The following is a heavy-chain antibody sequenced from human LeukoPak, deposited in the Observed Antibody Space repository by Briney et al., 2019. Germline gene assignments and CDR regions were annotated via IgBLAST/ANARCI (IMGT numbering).Heavy chain of an antibody. CDR2: IYSGGST. CDR1: GLTVGSSY. J-gene: IGHJ3*02. CDR3: ARALITIFGVVIWAFDI. Sequence: GGSLRLSWAASGLTVGSSYMSWFGQLPGKGWEGVSVIYSGGSTYYADSVKGRFTISRDNAKNSLYLQMNSLRAEDTAVYYCARALITIFGVVIWAFDIWGQGTMVTVSS. D-gene: IGHD3-3*01. V-gene: IGHV3-66*01.